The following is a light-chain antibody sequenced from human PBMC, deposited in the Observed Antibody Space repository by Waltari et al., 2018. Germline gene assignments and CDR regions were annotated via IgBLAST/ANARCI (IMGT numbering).Light chain of an antibody. CDR2: EVS. CDR1: SNDVGGYGY. V-gene: IGLV2-14*03. CDR3: SSHTSTVPHV. J-gene: IGLJ1*01. Sequence: QSALTQPASVSGSPGQSITISCTGTSNDVGGYGYVSWYQQYPGRAPKLIIYEVSYRPSGISTRFSGSNSGNTASLTISGLQADDEADYYCSSHTSTVPHVFGTGTRVTV.